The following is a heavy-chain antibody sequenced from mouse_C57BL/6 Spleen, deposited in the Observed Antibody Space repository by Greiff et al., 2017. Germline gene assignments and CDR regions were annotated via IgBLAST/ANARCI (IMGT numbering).Heavy chain of an antibody. CDR3: ADSSGYWYFDV. V-gene: IGHV3-6*01. Sequence: VQLKESGPGLVKPSQSLSLTCSVTGYSITSGYYWNWIRQFPGNKLEWMGYISYDGSNNYNPSLKNRISITRDTSKNQFFLKLNSVTTEDTATYYCADSSGYWYFDVWGTGTTVTVSS. CDR2: ISYDGSN. J-gene: IGHJ1*03. D-gene: IGHD3-2*02. CDR1: GYSITSGYY.